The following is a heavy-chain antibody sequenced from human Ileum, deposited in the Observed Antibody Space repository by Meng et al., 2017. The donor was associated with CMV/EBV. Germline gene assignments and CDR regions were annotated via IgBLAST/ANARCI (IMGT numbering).Heavy chain of an antibody. CDR2: IYYTGIT. D-gene: IGHD4-23*01. V-gene: IGHV4-30-4*08. J-gene: IGHJ4*02. CDR1: GGSISSGDFY. Sequence: SETLSLTCTVSGGSISSGDFYWSWIRQSPEKGLEWIGYIYYTGITFYSPSLKSRLTISVDTSENQLSLKLNSVTAADTAVYYCARTNGGTFDYWGQGKLGNGAS. CDR3: ARTNGGTFDY.